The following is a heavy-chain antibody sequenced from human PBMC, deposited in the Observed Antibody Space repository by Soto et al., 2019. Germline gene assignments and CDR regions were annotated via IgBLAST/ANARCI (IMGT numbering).Heavy chain of an antibody. CDR3: AREAPPYYFDY. CDR1: GFTFSDYY. Sequence: QVQLVESGGGLVKPGGSLRLSCAASGFTFSDYYMSWIRQAPGKGLEWVSYISSSSSYTNYADSVKGRFTISRDNAKNSLYRQMNSLRAEDTAVYYCAREAPPYYFDYWGQGTLVTVSS. J-gene: IGHJ4*02. CDR2: ISSSSSYT. V-gene: IGHV3-11*06.